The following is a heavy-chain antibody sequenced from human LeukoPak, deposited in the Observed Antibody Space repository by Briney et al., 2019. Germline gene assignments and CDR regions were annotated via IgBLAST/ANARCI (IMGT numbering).Heavy chain of an antibody. J-gene: IGHJ5*02. CDR3: AKCSETGTTRWFDP. Sequence: ASVKVSCKASGYTFTSYCLHWVRQAPGQGLEWMGLINPSGNTTYAQNLQGRVTMTRGTSASTAYMELSSLRSDDTAVYYCAKCSETGTTRWFDPWGQGTLVTVSS. CDR2: INPSGNT. D-gene: IGHD1-7*01. CDR1: GYTFTSYC. V-gene: IGHV1-46*01.